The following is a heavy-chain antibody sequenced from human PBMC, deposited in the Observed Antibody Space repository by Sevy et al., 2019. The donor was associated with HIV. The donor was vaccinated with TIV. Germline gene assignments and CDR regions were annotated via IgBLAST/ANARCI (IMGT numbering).Heavy chain of an antibody. CDR1: GGTFSSYA. CDR2: IIPIFGTA. Sequence: ASVKVSCKASGGTFSSYAISWVRQAPGQGLEWMGGIIPIFGTANYAQKFQGRVTITADESTSTAYMELSSLRSEETAVYYCARGGSIAAAGVGWGQRTLVTVSS. CDR3: ARGGSIAAAGVG. D-gene: IGHD6-13*01. J-gene: IGHJ4*02. V-gene: IGHV1-69*13.